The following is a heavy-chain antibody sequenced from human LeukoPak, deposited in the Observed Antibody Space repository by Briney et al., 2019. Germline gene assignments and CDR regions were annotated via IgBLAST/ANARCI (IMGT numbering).Heavy chain of an antibody. CDR2: NSWDGGST. Sequence: GGSLRLSCAASGFTFDDYTMRWVRQAPGKGLEWVSLNSWDGGSTYYADSVKGRFTISRDNSKNSLYLQMNSLRTEDTALYYCAKEGPGIAVAGLDYWGQGTLVTVSS. D-gene: IGHD6-19*01. J-gene: IGHJ4*02. CDR1: GFTFDDYT. CDR3: AKEGPGIAVAGLDY. V-gene: IGHV3-43*01.